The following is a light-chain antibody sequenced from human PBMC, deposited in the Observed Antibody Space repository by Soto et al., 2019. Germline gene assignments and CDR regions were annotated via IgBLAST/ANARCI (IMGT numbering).Light chain of an antibody. CDR2: SNN. CDR3: ATWDDSLNGHVV. Sequence: QSVLSQPPSASGTPGQRVTISCSGSRSNIGSNTVNWYQQLPGTAPKLLMYSNNQRPSGVSDRFSGSKSGTSASLAVRGLRSEDEADYYCATWDDSLNGHVVFGGGTKLTVL. J-gene: IGLJ2*01. V-gene: IGLV1-44*01. CDR1: RSNIGSNT.